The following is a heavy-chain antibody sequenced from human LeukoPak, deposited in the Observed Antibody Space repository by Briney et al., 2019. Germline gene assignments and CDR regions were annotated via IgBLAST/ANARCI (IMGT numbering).Heavy chain of an antibody. Sequence: GGSLRLSCAASGFTFSSYAMHWVRQAPGKGLEWVAVISYDGSNKYYADSVKGRFTISRDNSKNTLYLQMNSLRAEDTAVYYCARDLVTFGVGAFDIWGQGTMVTVSS. CDR2: ISYDGSNK. J-gene: IGHJ3*02. CDR3: ARDLVTFGVGAFDI. CDR1: GFTFSSYA. V-gene: IGHV3-30*04. D-gene: IGHD3-16*01.